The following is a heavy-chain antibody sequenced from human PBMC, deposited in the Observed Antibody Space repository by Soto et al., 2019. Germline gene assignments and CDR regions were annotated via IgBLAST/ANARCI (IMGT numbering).Heavy chain of an antibody. J-gene: IGHJ4*02. CDR3: ARGDVYNSGQSQF. CDR1: GYSFNAYY. V-gene: IGHV1-2*02. D-gene: IGHD3-10*01. Sequence: QEQLVQSGAEVKKPGASVKVSCKASGYSFNAYYMHWVRQAPGQGLEWMGWINPDSGDTNFAAKFQGRVTMTRDTSINTAYMELSRLRSDDTAVYYCARGDVYNSGQSQFWGQGSLVTVSS. CDR2: INPDSGDT.